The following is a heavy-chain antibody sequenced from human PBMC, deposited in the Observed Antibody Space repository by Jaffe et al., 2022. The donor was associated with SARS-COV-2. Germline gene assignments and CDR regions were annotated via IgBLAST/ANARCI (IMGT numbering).Heavy chain of an antibody. V-gene: IGHV1-69*02. CDR2: IIPILGIA. CDR1: GGTFSSYT. CDR3: ARVNAAQGGGKWFDP. J-gene: IGHJ5*02. D-gene: IGHD2-15*01. Sequence: QVQLVQSGAEVKKPGSSVKVSCKASGGTFSSYTISWVRQAPGQGLEWMGRIIPILGIANYAQKFQGRVTITADKSTSTAYMELSSLRSEDTAVYYCARVNAAQGGGKWFDPWGQGTLVTVSS.